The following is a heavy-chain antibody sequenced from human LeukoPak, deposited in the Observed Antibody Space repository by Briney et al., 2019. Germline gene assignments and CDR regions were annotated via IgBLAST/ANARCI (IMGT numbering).Heavy chain of an antibody. V-gene: IGHV1-69*13. D-gene: IGHD5-24*01. J-gene: IGHJ4*02. CDR1: GGTFSSYA. CDR2: IIPIFGTA. CDR3: AVGRDGYNSRRYYFDY. Sequence: SVKVSCKASGGTFSSYAISWVRQAPGQGLEWMGGIIPIFGTANYAQKFQGRVTITADESTGTAYMELSSLRSEDTAVYYCAVGRDGYNSRRYYFDYWGQGTLVTVSS.